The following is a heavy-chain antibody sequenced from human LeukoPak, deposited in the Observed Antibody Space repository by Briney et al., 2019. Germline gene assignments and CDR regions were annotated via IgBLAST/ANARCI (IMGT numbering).Heavy chain of an antibody. CDR2: ISSNGGST. D-gene: IGHD4-23*01. J-gene: IGHJ5*01. CDR1: GXTFSSYA. Sequence: GGSLRLSCAASGXTFSSYAMHWVRQAPGKGLEYVSAISSNGGSTYYANSVKGRFTISRDNSKNTLYLQMGSVRAEDMAVYYCAIVGGGGWFASWGQGTLVTVSS. V-gene: IGHV3-64*01. CDR3: AIVGGGGWFAS.